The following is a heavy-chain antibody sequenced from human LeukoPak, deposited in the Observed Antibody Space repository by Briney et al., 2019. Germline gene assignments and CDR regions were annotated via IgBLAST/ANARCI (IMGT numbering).Heavy chain of an antibody. CDR2: ISGSGGST. Sequence: PGGSLRLSCAASGFTFDDYGMSWVRQAPGKGLEWVSAISGSGGSTYYADSVKGRFTISRDNSKNTLYLQMNSLRAEDTAVYYCAAGVRNYFDYWGQGTLVTVSS. J-gene: IGHJ4*02. D-gene: IGHD1-14*01. CDR3: AAGVRNYFDY. V-gene: IGHV3-23*01. CDR1: GFTFDDYG.